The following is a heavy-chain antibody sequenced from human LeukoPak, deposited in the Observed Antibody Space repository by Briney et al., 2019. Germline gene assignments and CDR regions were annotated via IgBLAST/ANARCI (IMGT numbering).Heavy chain of an antibody. V-gene: IGHV1-8*01. J-gene: IGHJ6*03. CDR3: ARGYWSSSWASYYYMDV. Sequence: ASVKVSCKASGYTFTSYDINWVRQATGQGLEWMGWVNPNSANTGYAQKFQGRVTMTRNTSISTAYMELSSLRSEDTAVYYCARGYWSSSWASYYYMDVWGKGTTVTISS. CDR1: GYTFTSYD. CDR2: VNPNSANT. D-gene: IGHD6-13*01.